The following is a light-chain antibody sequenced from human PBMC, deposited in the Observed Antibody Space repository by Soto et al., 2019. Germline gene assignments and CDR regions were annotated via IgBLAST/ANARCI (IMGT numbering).Light chain of an antibody. Sequence: DIQMTQSPSSLSASVGDRVTITFRASPSIGNYLHWYHQKPVKAPKLLLYAASTLQSGVPSRFSGSGSGADFTLTISSLQPEDFATYYCQQSYSTPWTFGQGTKVEIK. J-gene: IGKJ1*01. CDR1: PSIGNY. V-gene: IGKV1-39*01. CDR3: QQSYSTPWT. CDR2: AAS.